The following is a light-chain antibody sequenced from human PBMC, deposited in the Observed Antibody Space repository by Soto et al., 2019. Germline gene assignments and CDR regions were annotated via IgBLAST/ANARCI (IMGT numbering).Light chain of an antibody. V-gene: IGLV2-14*02. CDR3: SLKTSSVTWV. CDR1: SSEFGSYSV. CDR2: EAT. J-gene: IGLJ3*02. Sequence: QSALTQSASVSGSPGQSITISCTGTSSEFGSYSVVSWYQQHPGKAPKLLIYEATKRPSGVSNRFSGSESGNTASLTISGLQAEDEADYYCSLKTSSVTWVFGGGTKLTVL.